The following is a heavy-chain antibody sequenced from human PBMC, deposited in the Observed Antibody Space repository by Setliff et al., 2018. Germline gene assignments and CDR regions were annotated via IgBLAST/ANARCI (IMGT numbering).Heavy chain of an antibody. Sequence: GGSLRLSCAASGFTFSTYNFNWVRQAPGKGLEWISYIDTDARTTYYADSVKGRFTISRDFANNSLSLQMNSLRAEDTAVYYCARGSRFYIGYYGNYFFRHMDVWGKGTTVTVSS. V-gene: IGHV3-48*01. CDR2: IDTDARTT. CDR1: GFTFSTYN. CDR3: ARGSRFYIGYYGNYFFRHMDV. D-gene: IGHD3-3*01. J-gene: IGHJ6*03.